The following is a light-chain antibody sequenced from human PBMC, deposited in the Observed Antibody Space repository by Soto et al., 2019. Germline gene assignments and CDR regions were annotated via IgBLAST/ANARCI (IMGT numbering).Light chain of an antibody. Sequence: EIVLTQSPATLSLSPGERATLSCRASQSVSSYLAWYQQKPGQAPRLLIYGASNRATGIPARFSGSGSGTDFTLTISSLEPEDFAVYYCQQRSNWPYTFGRGTKVDIK. CDR3: QQRSNWPYT. V-gene: IGKV3-11*01. J-gene: IGKJ2*01. CDR2: GAS. CDR1: QSVSSY.